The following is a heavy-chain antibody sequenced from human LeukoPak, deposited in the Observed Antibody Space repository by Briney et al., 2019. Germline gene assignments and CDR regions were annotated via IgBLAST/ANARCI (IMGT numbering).Heavy chain of an antibody. CDR1: GVSISSYY. Sequence: SETLSLTCTVSGVSISSYYWSWLRQSPGKGLEWIGYIYDDGSTRHNPSLKSRVTMSIDTSKNQFSLKLSSVTAADTAVYYCARATYYYHLDVWGQGTTVTVSS. CDR3: ARATYYYHLDV. J-gene: IGHJ6*01. CDR2: IYDDGST. V-gene: IGHV4-59*01.